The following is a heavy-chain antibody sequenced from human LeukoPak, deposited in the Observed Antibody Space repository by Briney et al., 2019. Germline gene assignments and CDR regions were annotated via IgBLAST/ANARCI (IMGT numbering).Heavy chain of an antibody. D-gene: IGHD3-10*02. CDR1: GGSISSYY. Sequence: PSETLSLTCTVSGGSISSYYWSWIRQPPGKGLEWIGYIYYSGSTNYNPSLKSRVTISVDTSKNQFSLKLSSVTAADTAVYYCARGVHYYDQGNRFDPWGQGTLVTVSS. CDR3: ARGVHYYDQGNRFDP. V-gene: IGHV4-59*01. CDR2: IYYSGST. J-gene: IGHJ5*02.